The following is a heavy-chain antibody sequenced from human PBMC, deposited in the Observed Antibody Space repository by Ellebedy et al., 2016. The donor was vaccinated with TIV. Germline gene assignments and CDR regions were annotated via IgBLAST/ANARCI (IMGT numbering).Heavy chain of an antibody. J-gene: IGHJ4*02. D-gene: IGHD6-13*01. CDR3: ARLGGQQLSRCYFDY. V-gene: IGHV4-39*01. CDR1: GGSISSSSYY. CDR2: IYYSGST. Sequence: MPSEILSLTCTVPGGSISSSSYYWGWLRQPPGKGLEWIGSIYYSGSTYYNPSLTRRVTISVDTSKNQFSLKLSSVTAADTAVYYCARLGGQQLSRCYFDYWGQGTLVTVSS.